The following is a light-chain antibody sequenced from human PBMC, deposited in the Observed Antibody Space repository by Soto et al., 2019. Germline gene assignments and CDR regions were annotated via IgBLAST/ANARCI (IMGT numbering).Light chain of an antibody. V-gene: IGLV2-8*01. CDR1: SSDIGGYKY. CDR2: EVS. Sequence: QSVLTQPPSASGSPGQSVTISCTGTSSDIGGYKYVSWYQQHPGKAPKLMIYEVSKRPSGVPDRFSGSKSGNTASLTVSGLQTEDEADYYCSSYAGRNNVVFGGGTQLTVL. CDR3: SSYAGRNNVV. J-gene: IGLJ2*01.